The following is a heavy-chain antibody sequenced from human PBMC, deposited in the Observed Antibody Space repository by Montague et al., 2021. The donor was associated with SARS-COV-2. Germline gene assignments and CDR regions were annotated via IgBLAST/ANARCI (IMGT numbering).Heavy chain of an antibody. V-gene: IGHV4-39*01. Sequence: SETLSLTCTVSAGAIRDTDYFWGWIRQPPGKGLEWIGCIYYSGTTYHXXXVKSRVTISVDTSKNQISLKLSSVTAADTAVYFCARQRDNLGLLNWFDPWGQGTLVTVSS. J-gene: IGHJ5*02. CDR1: AGAIRDTDYF. D-gene: IGHD3-22*01. CDR2: IYYSGTT. CDR3: ARQRDNLGLLNWFDP.